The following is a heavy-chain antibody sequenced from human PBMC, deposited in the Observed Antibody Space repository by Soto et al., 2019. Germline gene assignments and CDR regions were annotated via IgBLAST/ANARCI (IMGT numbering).Heavy chain of an antibody. CDR2: IYYSGST. Sequence: QVQLQESGPGLVKPSQTLSLTCTVSGGSISSGGYSWSWIRQHPGKGLEWIGYIYYSGSTYYNPSLKSRVTISVDTSKNQFSLKLSSVTAADTAVYYCASSRSIVVVPAAIPWFDPWGQGTLVTVSS. CDR3: ASSRSIVVVPAAIPWFDP. V-gene: IGHV4-31*03. CDR1: GGSISSGGYS. D-gene: IGHD2-2*02. J-gene: IGHJ5*02.